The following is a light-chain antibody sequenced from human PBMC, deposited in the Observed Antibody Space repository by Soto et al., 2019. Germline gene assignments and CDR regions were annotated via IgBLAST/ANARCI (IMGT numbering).Light chain of an antibody. CDR1: QSVSRNY. J-gene: IGKJ1*01. CDR2: GAS. Sequence: EILVTQSPGTLSLSPGERATLSCRASQSVSRNYLAWYQQKPGQSPRLLIYGASSRATGVPDRFSGSGSGTYFPHNIRGLEPDDFEEYHCQQYGTSPWTSGKGTKAEVK. CDR3: QQYGTSPWT. V-gene: IGKV3-20*01.